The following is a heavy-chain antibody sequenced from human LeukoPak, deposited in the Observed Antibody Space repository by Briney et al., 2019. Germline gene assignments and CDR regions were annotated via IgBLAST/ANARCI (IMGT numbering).Heavy chain of an antibody. CDR1: GGTFSSYA. J-gene: IGHJ4*02. V-gene: IGHV1-69*13. CDR3: ARDSTYYYDSSGIDY. CDR2: IIPIFGTA. Sequence: SVKVSCKASGGTFSSYAISWVRQAPGQGLEWMGGIIPIFGTANYAQKFQGRVTITADESTSTAYMELRSLRSDDTAVYYCARDSTYYYDSSGIDYWGQGTLVTVSS. D-gene: IGHD3-22*01.